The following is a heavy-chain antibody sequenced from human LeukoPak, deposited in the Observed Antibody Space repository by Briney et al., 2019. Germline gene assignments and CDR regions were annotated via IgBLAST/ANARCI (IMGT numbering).Heavy chain of an antibody. Sequence: PGGPLRLSCTASGFTFSNYAMTWVRQAPGKGLEWVSGISGNGGSTYYADSVKGRFTISRDYSKNSLHLQMNSLRAEDTAVYYCAKTSGSYFAGFDCWGQGTLVTVSS. CDR3: AKTSGSYFAGFDC. J-gene: IGHJ4*02. D-gene: IGHD3-22*01. CDR2: ISGNGGST. V-gene: IGHV3-23*01. CDR1: GFTFSNYA.